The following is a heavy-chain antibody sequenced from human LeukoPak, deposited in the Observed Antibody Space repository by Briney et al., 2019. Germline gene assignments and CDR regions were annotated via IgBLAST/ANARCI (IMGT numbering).Heavy chain of an antibody. CDR3: AKVHEVAGD. CDR2: ISNSGGST. Sequence: PGGSLRLSCAASGFTFRTYAMTWVRQAPGKGLEWVSAISNSGGSTYYADSVRGRFTISRDNSKNTLYLQMNSLRAEDTAVYYCAKVHEVAGDWGQGTLVTVSS. V-gene: IGHV3-23*01. J-gene: IGHJ4*02. CDR1: GFTFRTYA. D-gene: IGHD6-19*01.